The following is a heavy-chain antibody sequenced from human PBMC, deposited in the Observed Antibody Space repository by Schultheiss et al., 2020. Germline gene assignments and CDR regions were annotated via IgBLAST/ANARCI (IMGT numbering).Heavy chain of an antibody. CDR2: ISYDGGNE. CDR1: GFSFSSYA. V-gene: IGHV3-30-3*01. Sequence: GGSLRLSCGASGFSFSSYALHWVRQAPGKGLEWVTVISYDGGNEFYADSVKGRFTISRDNSKNTLYLQMNSLRPEDTAVYYCARVYSGSPEYGMDHWGQGTTVTVSS. D-gene: IGHD1-26*01. CDR3: ARVYSGSPEYGMDH. J-gene: IGHJ6*02.